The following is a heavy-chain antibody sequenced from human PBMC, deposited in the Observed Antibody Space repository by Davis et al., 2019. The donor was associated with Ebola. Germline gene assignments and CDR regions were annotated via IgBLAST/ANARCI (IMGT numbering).Heavy chain of an antibody. V-gene: IGHV3-53*01. Sequence: GESLKISCAASGFTFSSNYMSWVRQAPGKGLEWVSVIYSGGSTYHADSVKGRFTISRDNSKNTLYLQMKSLRAEDTAVYYCAKGPETGRFEYWGQGTLVTVSA. CDR1: GFTFSSNY. D-gene: IGHD1-1*01. J-gene: IGHJ4*02. CDR2: IYSGGST. CDR3: AKGPETGRFEY.